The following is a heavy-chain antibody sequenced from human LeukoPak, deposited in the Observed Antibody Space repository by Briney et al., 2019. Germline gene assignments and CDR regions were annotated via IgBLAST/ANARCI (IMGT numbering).Heavy chain of an antibody. J-gene: IGHJ3*02. D-gene: IGHD2-21*02. Sequence: GASVKVSCKVSGYTLTSLSMHWVRQAPGKGLEWMGGFNPEDRETIYAQTFQGRVTVTEDTSTDTAYMELSSLRSDDTAVYYCARDHIVVVTPPAFDIWGQGTMVTVSS. CDR2: FNPEDRET. CDR1: GYTLTSLS. V-gene: IGHV1-24*01. CDR3: ARDHIVVVTPPAFDI.